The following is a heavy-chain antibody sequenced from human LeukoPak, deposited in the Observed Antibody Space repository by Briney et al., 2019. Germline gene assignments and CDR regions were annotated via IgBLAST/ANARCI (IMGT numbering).Heavy chain of an antibody. V-gene: IGHV4-31*03. CDR2: IYYSGST. D-gene: IGHD3-10*01. CDR1: GGSISSGGYY. CDR3: ARDLRLGELSYFDY. Sequence: PSQTLSLTCTVSGGSISSGGYYWSWIRQHPGKGLEWIGYIYYSGSTYYNPSLKSRVTISVDTSKNRFSLKLSSVTAADAAVYYCARDLRLGELSYFDYWGQGTLVTVSS. J-gene: IGHJ4*02.